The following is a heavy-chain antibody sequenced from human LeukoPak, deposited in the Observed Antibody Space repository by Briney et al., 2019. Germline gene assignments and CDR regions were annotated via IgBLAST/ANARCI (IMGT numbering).Heavy chain of an antibody. CDR3: ARGEMATTHPYFDY. Sequence: PGESLKISCKGSGYIFTNYWIGWVRQMPGIGLEWMGIIYPGDSDFKYSPPFQGQVTISADKSISTAYLQWSSLKASDTAMYYCARGEMATTHPYFDYWGQGTLVTVSS. J-gene: IGHJ4*02. V-gene: IGHV5-51*01. D-gene: IGHD5-24*01. CDR1: GYIFTNYW. CDR2: IYPGDSDF.